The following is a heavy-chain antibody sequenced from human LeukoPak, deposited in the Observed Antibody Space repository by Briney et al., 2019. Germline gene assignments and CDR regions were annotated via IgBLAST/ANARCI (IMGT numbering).Heavy chain of an antibody. CDR2: INHGGKT. V-gene: IGHV4-34*01. CDR3: ARADGAQTFPFDY. D-gene: IGHD4/OR15-4a*01. Sequence: SETLSLPCAVYGGSFRGYYWRWIPQPPGKGLEWLGDINHGGKTNYNPSLKSRVTIAVDTSKNQFSLKLTSVTAADTAVYSCARADGAQTFPFDYWSLGTLVTVSS. J-gene: IGHJ4*02. CDR1: GGSFRGYY.